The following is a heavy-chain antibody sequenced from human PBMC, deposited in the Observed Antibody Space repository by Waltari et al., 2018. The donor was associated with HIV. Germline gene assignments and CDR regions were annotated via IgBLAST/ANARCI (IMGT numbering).Heavy chain of an antibody. CDR1: GYDFGNYD. V-gene: IGHV1-8*01. Sequence: QVQLLQSGAEVKKPAASVKVSCKAYGYDFGNYDLHRVRQAAGQGLAWMGWMNPNRGNAGYAQKFQGRVTMTRNTSISTAYMELSSLRSDDTAVYYCARGSIDMVRGVILWFDPWGQGTLVTVSS. CDR3: ARGSIDMVRGVILWFDP. D-gene: IGHD3-10*01. J-gene: IGHJ5*02. CDR2: MNPNRGNA.